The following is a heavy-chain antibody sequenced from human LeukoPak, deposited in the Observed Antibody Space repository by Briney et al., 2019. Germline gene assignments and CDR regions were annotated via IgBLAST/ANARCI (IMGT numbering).Heavy chain of an antibody. J-gene: IGHJ4*02. Sequence: GGSLRLSCAASGFTFSSYGMHWVRQAPGKGLEWVAFIRYDGSNKFYADSVKGRFTISRDNPKNTLSLQMNSLRAEDTAVYYCAKSGNNRFDYWGQGTLVTVSS. V-gene: IGHV3-30*02. CDR1: GFTFSSYG. D-gene: IGHD4-23*01. CDR3: AKSGNNRFDY. CDR2: IRYDGSNK.